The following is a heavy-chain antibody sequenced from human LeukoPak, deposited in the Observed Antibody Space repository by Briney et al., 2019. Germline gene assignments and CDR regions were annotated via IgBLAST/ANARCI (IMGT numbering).Heavy chain of an antibody. V-gene: IGHV3-53*01. J-gene: IGHJ6*03. CDR3: ARNFWSGFYSSFYMDV. CDR1: GFTVSSNY. Sequence: GGSLRLSCAASGFTVSSNYMSWVRQAPGKGLEWVSVIYSGGNTYYADSVKGRFTISRDNSKNTLYLQMNSLRAEDTAVYNCARNFWSGFYSSFYMDVWGKGTTVTVSS. CDR2: IYSGGNT. D-gene: IGHD3-3*01.